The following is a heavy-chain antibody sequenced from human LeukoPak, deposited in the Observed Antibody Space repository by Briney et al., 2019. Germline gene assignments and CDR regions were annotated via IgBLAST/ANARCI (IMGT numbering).Heavy chain of an antibody. CDR1: GGSISSYY. V-gene: IGHV4-59*01. CDR3: ARAGERYNWFDP. Sequence: SETLSLTCTVSGGSISSYYWSWIRQPPGKGLEWIGYIYYSGSTNYNPSLKSRVTISVDTSKKKFSLKLSSVTAADAAVYYCARAGERYNWFDPWGQGTLVTVSS. J-gene: IGHJ5*02. D-gene: IGHD4-17*01. CDR2: IYYSGST.